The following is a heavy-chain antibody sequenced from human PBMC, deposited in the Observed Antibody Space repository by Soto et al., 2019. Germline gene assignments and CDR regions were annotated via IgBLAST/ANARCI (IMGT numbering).Heavy chain of an antibody. CDR2: IKQDGSVK. CDR1: GFTFNINW. D-gene: IGHD1-26*01. J-gene: IGHJ4*02. CDR3: ASTTY. V-gene: IGHV3-7*01. Sequence: GGSLRLSCAASGFTFNINWMSWVRQAPGKGLEWVANIKQDGSVKYYVDSVKGRFTISRDNAKNSLYLQMNSLRVEDTAVYYCASTTYWGQGTLVTVSS.